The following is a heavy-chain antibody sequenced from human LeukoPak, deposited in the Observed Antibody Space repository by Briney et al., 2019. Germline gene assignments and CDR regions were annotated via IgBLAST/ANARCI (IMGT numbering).Heavy chain of an antibody. CDR1: GFTFDDYA. CDR2: ISWNSGTI. V-gene: IGHV3-9*01. Sequence: PGGSLRLSCAASGFTFDDYAMHWARQAPGKGLEWVSGISWNSGTIGYADSVKGRFTISRDNSKNTLYLQMNSLRAEDTAVYYCARGNYWGQGTLVTVSS. J-gene: IGHJ4*02. CDR3: ARGNY.